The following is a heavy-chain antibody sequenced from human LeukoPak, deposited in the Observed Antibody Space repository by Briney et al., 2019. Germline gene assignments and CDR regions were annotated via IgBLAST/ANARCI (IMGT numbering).Heavy chain of an antibody. D-gene: IGHD1-1*01. J-gene: IGHJ3*01. Sequence: SQTLSLTCAISGDSVSRNNIAWNWIRQSPSRGLKWLGRTYYSSKWYNDYAVSVKSRITIYPDTSKNQFSLHLNSVTPEDTAVFYCAREWNNAFDFWGQGTMVTVSS. CDR1: GDSVSRNNIA. CDR3: AREWNNAFDF. V-gene: IGHV6-1*01. CDR2: TYYSSKWYN.